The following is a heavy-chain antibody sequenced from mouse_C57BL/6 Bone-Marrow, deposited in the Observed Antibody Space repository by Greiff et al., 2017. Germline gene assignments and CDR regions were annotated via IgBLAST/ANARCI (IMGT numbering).Heavy chain of an antibody. D-gene: IGHD4-1*01. V-gene: IGHV10-3*01. CDR3: VGLTGKGTY. Sequence: EVKLMESGGGLVQPKGSLKLSCAASGFTFNTYAMHWVRQAPGKGLEWVARIRRKSSNYATYYADSVKDRFTISRDDSQSMLYLQMNNLKTEDTAMYYGVGLTGKGTYWGQGTLVTVSA. J-gene: IGHJ3*01. CDR2: IRRKSSNYAT. CDR1: GFTFNTYA.